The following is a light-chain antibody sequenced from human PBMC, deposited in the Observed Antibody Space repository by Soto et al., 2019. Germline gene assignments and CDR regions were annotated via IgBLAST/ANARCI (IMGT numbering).Light chain of an antibody. CDR2: DAA. Sequence: DIQMTQSPYSLSAAVGDRVTIACRASQNINTYLNWYQQKPGKAPKLLIFDAASLQSGVPSRFSGGGSRTYCTLTITSLQPEDYATYSCQLRSSAPFTFGPGTKLDI. J-gene: IGKJ3*01. CDR1: QNINTY. CDR3: QLRSSAPFT. V-gene: IGKV1-39*01.